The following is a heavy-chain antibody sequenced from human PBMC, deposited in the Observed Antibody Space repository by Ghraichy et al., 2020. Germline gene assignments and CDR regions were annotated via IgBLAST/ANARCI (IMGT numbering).Heavy chain of an antibody. J-gene: IGHJ3*01. CDR1: GFTFTNFA. V-gene: IGHV3-23*01. CDR2: ISGRGDST. D-gene: IGHD1-26*01. CDR3: AKDLRNSGSYPGTFDF. Sequence: GGSLRLSCVASGFTFTNFAMNWVRQAPGKGLEWVSAISGRGDSTYYADSLKGRFTISRDNSKNTLYLQMDSLRAEDTAVYYFAKDLRNSGSYPGTFDFWGQGTVVTVSS.